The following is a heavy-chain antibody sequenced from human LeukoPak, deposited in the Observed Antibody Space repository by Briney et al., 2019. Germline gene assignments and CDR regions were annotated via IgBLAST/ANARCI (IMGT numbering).Heavy chain of an antibody. CDR1: RFTFSNYG. J-gene: IGHJ3*02. Sequence: GSLRLSCAASRFTFSNYGVNWVRQAPGKGLEWVSYINSRSSTICYADSVRGRFTISRDNAKNSLYLQMNSLKAEDTAIYYCAREVGTPQAFDIWGQGTMVTLSS. V-gene: IGHV3-48*01. D-gene: IGHD1-26*01. CDR3: AREVGTPQAFDI. CDR2: INSRSSTI.